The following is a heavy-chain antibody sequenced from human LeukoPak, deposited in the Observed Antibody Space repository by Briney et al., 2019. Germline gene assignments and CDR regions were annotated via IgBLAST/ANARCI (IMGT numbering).Heavy chain of an antibody. D-gene: IGHD5-18*01. Sequence: PSETLSLTCTVSGGSISSYYWSWIRQPPGKGLEWIGYIYDTGSTNYNPSLKSRVTISVDTSKNQFSLKLNSVTAADTAVYYCARILRGYSYGIFDYWGQGTLVTVSS. V-gene: IGHV4-59*01. CDR3: ARILRGYSYGIFDY. J-gene: IGHJ4*02. CDR2: IYDTGST. CDR1: GGSISSYY.